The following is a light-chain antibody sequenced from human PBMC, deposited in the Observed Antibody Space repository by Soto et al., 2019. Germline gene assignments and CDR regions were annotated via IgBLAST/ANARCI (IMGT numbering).Light chain of an antibody. CDR3: ASWDDSLSGWV. CDR2: SHN. Sequence: QPVLTQPPSASGTPGQRVTISCSGSNSNIANNFVYWYQHLPGTTPKLLIFSHNQRPSGVPDRFSGSKSGTSASLAISGLRPEDEADYYCASWDDSLSGWVFGGGTKLTVL. CDR1: NSNIANNF. J-gene: IGLJ3*02. V-gene: IGLV1-47*02.